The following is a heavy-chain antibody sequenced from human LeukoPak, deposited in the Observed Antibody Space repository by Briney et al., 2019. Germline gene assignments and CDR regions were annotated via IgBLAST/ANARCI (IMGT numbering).Heavy chain of an antibody. CDR2: IWFDGSQK. V-gene: IGHV3-33*01. Sequence: GGSLRLSCAASGFTFIKYGMHWVRQAPGKGLEWVAVIWFDGSQKYYADSVKGRFTISRDNSKNTVYPQINSLRAEDTAVYYCARVSPAIVVVTGTGAPDYWGQGTLVTVSS. D-gene: IGHD2-21*02. J-gene: IGHJ4*02. CDR1: GFTFIKYG. CDR3: ARVSPAIVVVTGTGAPDY.